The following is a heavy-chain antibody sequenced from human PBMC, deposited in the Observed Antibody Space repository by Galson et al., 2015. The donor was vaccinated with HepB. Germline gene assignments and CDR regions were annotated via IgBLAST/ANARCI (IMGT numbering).Heavy chain of an antibody. CDR2: ISSSSSAT. J-gene: IGHJ4*02. CDR1: GFTFGSHS. V-gene: IGHV3-48*02. CDR3: ARDPGIGDDGYYFDY. D-gene: IGHD2-21*01. Sequence: SLRLSCAASGFTFGSHSMNWVRQAPGEGLEWISYISSSSSATYYADSMKGRFTISRDNAQNSLYLQMSSLRDEDTAGYYCARDPGIGDDGYYFDYWGLGTLVTGSS.